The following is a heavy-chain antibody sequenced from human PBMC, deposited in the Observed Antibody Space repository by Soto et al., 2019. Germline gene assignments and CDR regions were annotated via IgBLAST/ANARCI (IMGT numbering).Heavy chain of an antibody. J-gene: IGHJ6*03. CDR1: GGSIRSQY. D-gene: IGHD2-2*01. Sequence: QVQLQESGPGLVKPSETLSLTCTVSGGSIRSQYWSWIRQPPGKGLEWIGYIYYSGSTNYNPSLKSRVTLSVDTSKNQFSLKLSSVTAADTAVYYCARHGDCSSISCSYFHYMDVWGEGTTVTVSS. CDR2: IYYSGST. CDR3: ARHGDCSSISCSYFHYMDV. V-gene: IGHV4-59*08.